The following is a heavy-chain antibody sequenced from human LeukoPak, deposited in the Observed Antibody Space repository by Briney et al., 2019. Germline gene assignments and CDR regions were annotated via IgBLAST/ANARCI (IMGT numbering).Heavy chain of an antibody. J-gene: IGHJ3*02. CDR1: GGSFSGYY. CDR3: ATYYYDSSGYYHDAFDI. V-gene: IGHV4-34*01. Sequence: PSETLSLTCAVYGGSFSGYYWSWIRQPPGKGLEWIGEINHSGSTNYNPSLKSRVTISVDTSKNQFSLKLSSVTAADTAVYYCATYYYDSSGYYHDAFDIWGQGTMVTVSS. D-gene: IGHD3-22*01. CDR2: INHSGST.